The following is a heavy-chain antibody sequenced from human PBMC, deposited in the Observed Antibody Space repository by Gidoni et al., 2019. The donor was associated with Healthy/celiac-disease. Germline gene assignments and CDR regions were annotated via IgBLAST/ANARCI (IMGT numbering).Heavy chain of an antibody. Sequence: EVQLVESGGGLVKPGRSLRLSCTASGFTFGDYPMSWFRQAPGKGLEWVGFIRGKAYGGTTEYAASVKGRFTISRDDSISIAYLQMNSLKTEDTAVYYCTRDLFWTTVTTWFDPWGQGTLVTVSS. CDR3: TRDLFWTTVTTWFDP. CDR2: IRGKAYGGTT. D-gene: IGHD4-17*01. V-gene: IGHV3-49*05. CDR1: GFTFGDYP. J-gene: IGHJ5*02.